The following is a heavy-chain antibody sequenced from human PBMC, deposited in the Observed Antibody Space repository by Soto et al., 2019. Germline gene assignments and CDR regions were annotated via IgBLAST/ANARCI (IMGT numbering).Heavy chain of an antibody. J-gene: IGHJ6*02. Sequence: SQTLSLTCATTGDSVSSNSAAWNWIRQSPSRGLEWLGRTYYRSKWYNDYAVSVRSRITINPDTSRNQFSLQLNSVTPEDTAMYYCARVFGTIYYYGMDVWGQGTTVTVSS. CDR1: GDSVSSNSAA. D-gene: IGHD1-7*01. CDR3: ARVFGTIYYYGMDV. V-gene: IGHV6-1*01. CDR2: TYYRSKWYN.